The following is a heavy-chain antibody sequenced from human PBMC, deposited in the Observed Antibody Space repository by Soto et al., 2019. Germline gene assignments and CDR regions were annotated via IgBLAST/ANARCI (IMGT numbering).Heavy chain of an antibody. CDR3: AISTPVSGYDSRSSDY. CDR1: GFTFSSYS. CDR2: ISSRSDYI. Sequence: EVQLVESGGGLVKPGGSLRVSCAASGFTFSSYSMNWVRQAPGKGLEWVSAISSRSDYIYYAVSVKGRFTISRDNAKNSLYLQMTSLTAEETAVYYCAISTPVSGYDSRSSDYWGQGTLVTVSS. D-gene: IGHD5-12*01. J-gene: IGHJ4*02. V-gene: IGHV3-21*01.